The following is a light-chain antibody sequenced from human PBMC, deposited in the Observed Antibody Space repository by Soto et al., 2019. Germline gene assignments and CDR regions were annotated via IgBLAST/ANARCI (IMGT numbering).Light chain of an antibody. CDR3: QQYGSSPIT. V-gene: IGKV3-20*01. CDR1: QSLSRSS. CDR2: GAS. Sequence: EIVLTQSPGTLSLSPGDRATLSCRASQSLSRSSLAWYQQKPGQAPRLLIYGASSRATGIPDRFSGSGSGTDFTLTISRLEPEDFAVYYCQQYGSSPITFGQGTRLEIK. J-gene: IGKJ5*01.